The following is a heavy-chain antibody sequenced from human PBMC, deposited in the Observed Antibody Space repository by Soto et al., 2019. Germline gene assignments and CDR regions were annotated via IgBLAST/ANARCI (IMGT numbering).Heavy chain of an antibody. CDR2: IYYSGST. Sequence: QVQLQESGPGLVKPSETLSLTCTVSGGSISSYYWSWIRQPPGKGLEWIGYIYYSGSTNYNPSLKSRVTISVDTSKNQFALKLSSVTAADTAVYYCARSGVMSTMYYYYGMDVWGQGTTVTVSS. CDR1: GGSISSYY. D-gene: IGHD2-8*01. CDR3: ARSGVMSTMYYYYGMDV. J-gene: IGHJ6*02. V-gene: IGHV4-59*01.